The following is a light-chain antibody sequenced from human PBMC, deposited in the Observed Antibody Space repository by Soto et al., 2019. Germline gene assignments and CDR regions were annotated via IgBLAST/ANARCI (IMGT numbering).Light chain of an antibody. V-gene: IGLV1-44*01. Sequence: QSVLTQPPSASGTRGQRVTISCSGSSSNIGSETVNWYQHLPGTAPKLLIYLNNQRPSGVPDRFSGSKSDTSASLAISGLQSEDEADYYCATWDDSLKRVVFGGGTKLTVL. CDR3: ATWDDSLKRVV. CDR1: SSNIGSET. J-gene: IGLJ2*01. CDR2: LNN.